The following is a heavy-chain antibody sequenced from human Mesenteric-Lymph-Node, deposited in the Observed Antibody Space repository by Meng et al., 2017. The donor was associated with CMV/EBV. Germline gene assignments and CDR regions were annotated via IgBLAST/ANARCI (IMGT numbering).Heavy chain of an antibody. CDR3: ARLQWVVKYFDY. D-gene: IGHD6-19*01. V-gene: IGHV4-59*02. CDR2: IFYIGST. J-gene: IGHJ4*02. CDR1: GGSVSGYY. Sequence: SETLSLTCTVSGGSVSGYYWSWIRQPPGKGLEWIGHIFYIGSTNYNPSLKSRVTMSIETSKNQCSLKLTSVTAADTAVYYCARLQWVVKYFDYWGPGTLVTVSS.